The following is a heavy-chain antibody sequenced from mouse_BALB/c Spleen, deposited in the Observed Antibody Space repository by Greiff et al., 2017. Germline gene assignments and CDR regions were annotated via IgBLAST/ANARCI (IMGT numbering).Heavy chain of an antibody. V-gene: IGHV1-66*01. CDR3: ALWGWSYAMDY. CDR2: IYPGNVNT. J-gene: IGHJ4*01. D-gene: IGHD1-1*02. CDR1: GYTFTSYY. Sequence: QVQLQQSGPELVKPGASVRISCKASGYTFTSYYIHWVKQRPGQGLEWIGWIYPGNVNTKYNEKFKGKATFTADTSSNTAYMQLSSLTSEDSAVYYCALWGWSYAMDYWGQGTSVTVSS.